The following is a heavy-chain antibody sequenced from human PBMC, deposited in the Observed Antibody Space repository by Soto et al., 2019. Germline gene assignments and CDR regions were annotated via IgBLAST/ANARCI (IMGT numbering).Heavy chain of an antibody. D-gene: IGHD3-16*01. CDR3: AKQAAGYLGYYYYYGMDV. CDR2: ISYDGSNK. CDR1: GFTFSSYG. Sequence: GGSLRLSCAASGFTFSSYGMHWVRQAPGKGLEWVAVISYDGSNKYYADSVKGRFTISRDNSKNTLYLQMNSLRAEDTAVYYCAKQAAGYLGYYYYYGMDVWGQGTTVTVSS. J-gene: IGHJ6*02. V-gene: IGHV3-30*18.